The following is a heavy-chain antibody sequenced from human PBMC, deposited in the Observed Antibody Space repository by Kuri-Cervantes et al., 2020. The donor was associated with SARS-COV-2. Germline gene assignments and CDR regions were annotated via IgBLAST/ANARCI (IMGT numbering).Heavy chain of an antibody. Sequence: GESLKISCAASGFTFGSYVMNWVRQAPGKGLEWVSTISVSGGSTYYADSVKGRFTISRDSSENTLYLPMNSLRAEDTAVYYCARAYCGGDCEFDYWGQGTLVTVSS. CDR3: ARAYCGGDCEFDY. J-gene: IGHJ4*02. V-gene: IGHV3-23*01. D-gene: IGHD2-21*02. CDR2: ISVSGGST. CDR1: GFTFGSYV.